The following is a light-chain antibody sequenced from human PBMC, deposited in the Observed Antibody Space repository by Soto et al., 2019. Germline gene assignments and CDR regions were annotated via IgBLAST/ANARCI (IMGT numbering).Light chain of an antibody. CDR1: SSDVGGYDF. J-gene: IGLJ2*01. CDR3: SSYTTSSTLGVL. CDR2: EVS. V-gene: IGLV2-14*01. Sequence: QSALTQPASVSGSPGQSITISCTGTSSDVGGYDFVSWYQHHPGKVPKLMIFEVSKRPSGVSNRFSGSKSGNTASLTISGLQAEDEADYYCSSYTTSSTLGVLFGGGTKLTVL.